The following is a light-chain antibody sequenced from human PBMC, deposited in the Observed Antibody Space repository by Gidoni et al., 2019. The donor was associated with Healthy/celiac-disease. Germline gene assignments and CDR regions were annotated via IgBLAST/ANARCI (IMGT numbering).Light chain of an antibody. CDR1: SLRSYY. V-gene: IGLV3-19*01. CDR2: GKN. Sequence: SSELTQDPAVSVVLGQTVRITCQGDSLRSYYASWYQQKPGQAPVLVIYGKNNRPSGIPDRFSGSSSGNTASLTITGAQAEDEADYYCNSRDSSGNHYVVFGGGTKLTVL. CDR3: NSRDSSGNHYVV. J-gene: IGLJ2*01.